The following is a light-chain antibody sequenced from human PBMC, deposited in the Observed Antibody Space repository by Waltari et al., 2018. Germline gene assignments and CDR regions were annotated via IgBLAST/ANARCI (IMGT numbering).Light chain of an antibody. V-gene: IGLV1-47*01. CDR2: RNN. CDR1: SSNIGSNY. J-gene: IGLJ3*02. CDR3: AAWDDSLSGPWV. Sequence: QSVLPQPPSASGTPGQRVTISCSGSSSNIGSNYVYWYQQLPGTAPKLLIYRNNPRPSGVPDRFSGSKSGTSASLAISGLRSEDEADYYCAAWDDSLSGPWVFGGGTKLTVL.